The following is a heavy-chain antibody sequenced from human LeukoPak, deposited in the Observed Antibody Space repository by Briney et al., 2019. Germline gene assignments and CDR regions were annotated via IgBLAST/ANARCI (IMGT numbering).Heavy chain of an antibody. V-gene: IGHV3-64D*06. D-gene: IGHD6-13*01. CDR1: GFTFSSYA. J-gene: IGHJ6*04. Sequence: GGSLRLFCSASGFTFSSYAMHWVRQAPGKGLEYVSAISSNGGSTYFADSVKGRFTISRDNSKNTLYLQMSSLRAEDTAVYYCVKDHEPAAAGTYYYYGMDVWGKGTTVTVSS. CDR2: ISSNGGST. CDR3: VKDHEPAAAGTYYYYGMDV.